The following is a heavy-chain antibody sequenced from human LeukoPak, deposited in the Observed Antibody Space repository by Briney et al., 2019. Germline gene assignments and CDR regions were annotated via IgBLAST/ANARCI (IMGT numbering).Heavy chain of an antibody. CDR3: VADFDY. J-gene: IGHJ4*02. V-gene: IGHV3-30*03. D-gene: IGHD6-19*01. CDR2: ISYDGNTQ. Sequence: GGSLRLSCAASGFTFSSYAMSWVRQAPGKGLEWVGLISYDGNTQYYADSVKDRFTLSRDNSQNTLYLQMSSLRAEDTATYYCVADFDYWGQGTLVTVSS. CDR1: GFTFSSYA.